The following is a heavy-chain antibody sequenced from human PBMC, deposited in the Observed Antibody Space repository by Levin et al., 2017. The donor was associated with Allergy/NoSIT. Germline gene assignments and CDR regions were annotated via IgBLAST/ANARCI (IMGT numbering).Heavy chain of an antibody. CDR2: IYYSGST. J-gene: IGHJ6*02. V-gene: IGHV4-59*01. Sequence: SETLSLTCTVSGGSISSYYWSWIRQPPGKGLEWIGYIYYSGSTNYNPSLKSRVTISVDTSKNQFSLKLSSVTAADTAVYYCARDMYYDFWSGYSYYYGMDVWGQGTTVTVSS. CDR1: GGSISSYY. CDR3: ARDMYYDFWSGYSYYYGMDV. D-gene: IGHD3-3*01.